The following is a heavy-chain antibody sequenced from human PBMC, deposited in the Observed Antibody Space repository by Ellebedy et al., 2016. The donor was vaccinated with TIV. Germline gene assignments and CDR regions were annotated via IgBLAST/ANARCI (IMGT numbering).Heavy chain of an antibody. V-gene: IGHV3-23*01. J-gene: IGHJ4*02. Sequence: GESLKISXAASGFTFNSYVMSWVRQAPGKGLEWVSTISSSGDSTHYADSVKGRFTISRDNSQNTLYLQMNSLRAEDTAVYYCAKPARTDATDYWGQGTLVTVSS. CDR1: GFTFNSYV. CDR2: ISSSGDST. D-gene: IGHD4-17*01. CDR3: AKPARTDATDY.